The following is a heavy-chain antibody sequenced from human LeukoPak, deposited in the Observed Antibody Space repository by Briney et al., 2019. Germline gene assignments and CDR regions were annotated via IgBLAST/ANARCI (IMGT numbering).Heavy chain of an antibody. Sequence: PGGSLRLSCAASGFTFSSYAMSWVRQAPGKGLEWVSTISGSGGSTYYADSVKGRFTISRDNSKNTLYLQMNSLRAEDTAVYYCAKDLSYGDYFDYWGQGTLVTVSS. CDR3: AKDLSYGDYFDY. CDR1: GFTFSSYA. CDR2: ISGSGGST. J-gene: IGHJ4*02. D-gene: IGHD4-17*01. V-gene: IGHV3-23*01.